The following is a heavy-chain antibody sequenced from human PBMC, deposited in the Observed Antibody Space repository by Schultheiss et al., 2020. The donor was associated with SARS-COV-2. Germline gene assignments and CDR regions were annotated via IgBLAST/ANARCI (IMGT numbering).Heavy chain of an antibody. D-gene: IGHD3-3*01. CDR1: GGSISSYY. CDR2: IDWDDDY. J-gene: IGHJ5*02. CDR3: AHSGYDFWSGYPRGGWFDP. V-gene: IGHV2-70*12. Sequence: QTLSLTCAVSGGSISSYYWSWIRQPPGKALEWLARIDWDDDYFYSTSLKTRLTISKDTSKNQVVLTMTNMDPVDTATYYCAHSGYDFWSGYPRGGWFDPWGQGTLVTVSS.